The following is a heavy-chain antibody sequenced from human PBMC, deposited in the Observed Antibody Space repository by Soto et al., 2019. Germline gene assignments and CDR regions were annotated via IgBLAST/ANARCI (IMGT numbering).Heavy chain of an antibody. Sequence: GGSLRLSCAASGFTFSSYAMSWVRQAPGKGLEWVSAISGSGGSTYSADSVKGRFTISRDNSKNTLYLQINSLRAEDTAVYYCAKDVLRFLEWLAFYGMDVWGQGTTVTVSS. CDR1: GFTFSSYA. V-gene: IGHV3-23*01. J-gene: IGHJ6*02. CDR2: ISGSGGST. CDR3: AKDVLRFLEWLAFYGMDV. D-gene: IGHD3-3*01.